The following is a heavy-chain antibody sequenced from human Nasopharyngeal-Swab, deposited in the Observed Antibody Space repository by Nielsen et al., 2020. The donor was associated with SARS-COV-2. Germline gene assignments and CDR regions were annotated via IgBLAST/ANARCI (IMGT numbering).Heavy chain of an antibody. CDR1: GFTFSSYS. Sequence: GGSLRLSCAASGFTFSSYSMNWVRQAPGKGLEWVSYISSSSSTIYYADSVKGRFTISRDNAKNSLYLQMNSLGAEDTAVYYCARGGADCSSTSCYVSYYYYYMDVWGKGTTVTVSS. CDR3: ARGGADCSSTSCYVSYYYYYMDV. D-gene: IGHD2-2*01. J-gene: IGHJ6*03. V-gene: IGHV3-48*01. CDR2: ISSSSSTI.